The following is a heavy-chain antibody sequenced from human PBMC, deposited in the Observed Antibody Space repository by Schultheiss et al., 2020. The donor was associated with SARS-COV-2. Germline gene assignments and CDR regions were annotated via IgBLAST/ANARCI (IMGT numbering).Heavy chain of an antibody. Sequence: GGSLRLSCAASGFTFSSYGMHWVRQAPGKGLEWVAVIWYDGSNKYYADSVKGRFTISRDNSNNTLYLQMNSLRADDTAVYYCARDGVGYDYGQYFDYWGQGTLVTVSS. J-gene: IGHJ4*02. V-gene: IGHV3-33*01. CDR1: GFTFSSYG. D-gene: IGHD5-12*01. CDR3: ARDGVGYDYGQYFDY. CDR2: IWYDGSNK.